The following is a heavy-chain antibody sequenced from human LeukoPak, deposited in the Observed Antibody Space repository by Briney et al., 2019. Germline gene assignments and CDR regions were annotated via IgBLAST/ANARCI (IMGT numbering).Heavy chain of an antibody. CDR1: TFTFSSYE. CDR2: ISRSGSTI. CDR3: ASGYDLPY. V-gene: IGHV3-48*03. J-gene: IGHJ4*02. D-gene: IGHD5-12*01. Sequence: TGGFLRLSCAASTFTFSSYEMNWVRQAPGKGLEWISYISRSGSTIYYADSVKGRFTISRDNAKNSLYLQMNSLRAEDTAVYYCASGYDLPYWGQGTLVTVSS.